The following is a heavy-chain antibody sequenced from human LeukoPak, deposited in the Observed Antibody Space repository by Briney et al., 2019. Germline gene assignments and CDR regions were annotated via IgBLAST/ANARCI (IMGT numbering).Heavy chain of an antibody. CDR3: ARGPRYDSSGYLHYYYYMDV. D-gene: IGHD3-22*01. V-gene: IGHV4-59*01. CDR2: IYYSGST. J-gene: IGHJ6*03. CDR1: GGSIGSYY. Sequence: SETLSLTCTVSGGSIGSYYWSWIRQPPGKGLEWIGYIYYSGSTNYNPSLKSRVTISVDTSKNQFSLKLSSVTAADTAVYYCARGPRYDSSGYLHYYYYMDVWGKGTTVTVSS.